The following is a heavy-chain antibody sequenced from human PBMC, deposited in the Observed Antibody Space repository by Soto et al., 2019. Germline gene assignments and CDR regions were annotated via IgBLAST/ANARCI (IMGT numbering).Heavy chain of an antibody. CDR3: ARYPQYYDFWSGYYPSKSKNDAFDI. CDR1: GYTFTSYD. V-gene: IGHV1-8*01. Sequence: ASVKVSCKASGYTFTSYDINWVRQATGQGLEWMGWMNPNSGNTGYAQKFQGRVTMTRNTSISTAYMELSSLRSEDTAVYYCARYPQYYDFWSGYYPSKSKNDAFDIWGQGTMVTVSS. D-gene: IGHD3-3*01. CDR2: MNPNSGNT. J-gene: IGHJ3*02.